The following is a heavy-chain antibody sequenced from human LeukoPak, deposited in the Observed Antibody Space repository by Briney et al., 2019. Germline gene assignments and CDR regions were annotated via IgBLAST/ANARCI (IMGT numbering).Heavy chain of an antibody. CDR1: GFTFSGYA. V-gene: IGHV3-30-3*01. J-gene: IGHJ4*02. D-gene: IGHD3-10*01. Sequence: PGGSLRLSCAASGFTFSGYAMHWVRQAPGKGLEWVAVISYDGSNKYYADSVKGRFTISRDNSKNTLYLQMNSLRAEDTAVYYCAREGGSAEFDYWGQGTLVTVSS. CDR2: ISYDGSNK. CDR3: AREGGSAEFDY.